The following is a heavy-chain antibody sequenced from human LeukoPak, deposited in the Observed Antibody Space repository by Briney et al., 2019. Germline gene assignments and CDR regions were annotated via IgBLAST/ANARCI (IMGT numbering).Heavy chain of an antibody. CDR3: ARHGSLADRAFDY. V-gene: IGHV4-59*08. D-gene: IGHD1-1*01. Sequence: PSETLSLTCTVSGGSISTYYWSRIRQPPGKGLEWIGYIYYSGSTNYNPSLKSRVTISVDTSKNQFSLKLSSLTAADTAVYYCARHGSLADRAFDYWGQGTLVTVSS. CDR2: IYYSGST. J-gene: IGHJ4*02. CDR1: GGSISTYY.